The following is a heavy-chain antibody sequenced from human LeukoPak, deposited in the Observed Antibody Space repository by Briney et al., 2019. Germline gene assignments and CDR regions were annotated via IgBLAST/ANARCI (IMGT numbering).Heavy chain of an antibody. CDR1: GFIFNNYA. D-gene: IGHD3-22*01. Sequence: GGSLRLSCAGSGFIFNNYAMHWVRQPPGKGLEWVSGISWNSGSIDYADSVKGRFTISRDNSKNTLYLQMNSLRAEDTAVYYCARDGARYYDSSGYFSMDWGQGTLVTVSS. CDR2: ISWNSGSI. CDR3: ARDGARYYDSSGYFSMD. J-gene: IGHJ4*02. V-gene: IGHV3-9*01.